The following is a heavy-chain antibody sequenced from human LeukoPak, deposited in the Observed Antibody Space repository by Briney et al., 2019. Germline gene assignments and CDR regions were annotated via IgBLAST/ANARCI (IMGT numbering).Heavy chain of an antibody. V-gene: IGHV4-4*07. CDR2: IYTSGST. CDR1: GGSISSYY. CDR3: ARAHSIASYYYGVDV. Sequence: SETLSLTCTVSGGSISSYYWSWIRQPAGKGLEWIGRIYTSGSTNYNPSLKSRVTISVDTSENQFSLKLSSVTAADTAVYYCARAHSIASYYYGVDVWGQGTTVTVSS. J-gene: IGHJ6*02. D-gene: IGHD2/OR15-2a*01.